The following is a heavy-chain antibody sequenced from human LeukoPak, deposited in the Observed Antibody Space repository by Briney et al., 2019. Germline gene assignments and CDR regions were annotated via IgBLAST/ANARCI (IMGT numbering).Heavy chain of an antibody. D-gene: IGHD5-24*01. CDR2: ISSSSSYI. CDR1: GFTFSSYS. V-gene: IGHV3-21*01. CDR3: ARSRRDNYYYYYGMDV. Sequence: PGGSLRLSCAASGFTFSSYSMNWVRQAPGKGLEWVSSISSSSSYIYYADSVKGRFTISRDNARNSLYLQMNSLRAEDTAVYYCARSRRDNYYYYYGMDVWGQGTTVTVSS. J-gene: IGHJ6*02.